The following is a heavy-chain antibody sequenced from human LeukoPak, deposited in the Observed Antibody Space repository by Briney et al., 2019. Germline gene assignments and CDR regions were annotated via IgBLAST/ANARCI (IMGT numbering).Heavy chain of an antibody. CDR3: ARNPSFTGV. CDR1: GFTFSSYA. D-gene: IGHD2-8*02. Sequence: GGSLRLSCAASGFTFSSYAMHWVRQAPGKGLEWVAVISYDGSNKYYADSVKGRFTISRDNSKNTLYLQMNSLRAEDTAVYYCARNPSFTGVWGQGTQVTVSA. V-gene: IGHV3-30-3*01. J-gene: IGHJ4*02. CDR2: ISYDGSNK.